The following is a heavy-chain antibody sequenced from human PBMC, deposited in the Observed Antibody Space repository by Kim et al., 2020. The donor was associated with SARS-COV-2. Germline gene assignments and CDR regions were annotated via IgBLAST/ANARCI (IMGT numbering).Heavy chain of an antibody. V-gene: IGHV3-30-3*01. CDR2: ISYDGSNK. D-gene: IGHD1-26*01. Sequence: GGSLRLSCAASGFTFSSYAMHWVRQAPGKGLEWVAVISYDGSNKYYADSVKGRFTISRDNSKNTLYLQMNSLRAEDTAVYYCARLPTPLKGAGDYWGQGTLVTVSS. CDR3: ARLPTPLKGAGDY. CDR1: GFTFSSYA. J-gene: IGHJ4*02.